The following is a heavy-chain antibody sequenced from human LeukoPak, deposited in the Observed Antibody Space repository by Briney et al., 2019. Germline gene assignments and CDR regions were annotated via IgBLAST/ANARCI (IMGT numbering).Heavy chain of an antibody. CDR1: GGSISSSNW. J-gene: IGHJ4*02. Sequence: SETLSLTCAVSGGSISSSNWWSWVRQPPGKGLEWIGEIYHSGSTNYNPSLKSRVTISVDTSKNQFSLRLSSVTAADTAMYYCAREDSGRYRYYFDYWAQGTLVTVSS. CDR3: AREDSGRYRYYFDY. CDR2: IYHSGST. V-gene: IGHV4-4*02. D-gene: IGHD1-26*01.